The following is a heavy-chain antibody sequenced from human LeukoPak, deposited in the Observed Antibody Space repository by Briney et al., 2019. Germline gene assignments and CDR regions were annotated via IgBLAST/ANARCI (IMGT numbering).Heavy chain of an antibody. CDR2: ISGSGGST. CDR1: GFTFSSYA. J-gene: IGHJ3*02. V-gene: IGHV3-23*01. Sequence: GGSLSLSCAASGFTFSSYAMSWVRQAPGKGLEWVSAISGSGGSTYYADSVKGRFTISRDNSKNTLYLQMNSLRAEDTAVYYCARQAFVHIVVAPRAFDIWGQGTMVTVSS. D-gene: IGHD2-21*01. CDR3: ARQAFVHIVVAPRAFDI.